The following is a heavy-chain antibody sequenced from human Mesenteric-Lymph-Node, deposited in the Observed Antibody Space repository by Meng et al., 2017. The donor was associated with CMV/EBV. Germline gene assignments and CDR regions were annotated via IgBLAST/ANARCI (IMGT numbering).Heavy chain of an antibody. Sequence: QLQLQESGPGLVKPSETLSLTCPVHGGSISSSSYYWGWIRQPPGKGLEWIGSIYYRGSTYYNPSLKSRVTISVDTSKNQFSLKLSSVTAADTAVYYCARPHYYGSGSSPWFDPWGQGTLVTVSS. CDR3: ARPHYYGSGSSPWFDP. J-gene: IGHJ5*02. CDR1: GGSISSSSYY. CDR2: IYYRGST. V-gene: IGHV4-39*01. D-gene: IGHD3-10*01.